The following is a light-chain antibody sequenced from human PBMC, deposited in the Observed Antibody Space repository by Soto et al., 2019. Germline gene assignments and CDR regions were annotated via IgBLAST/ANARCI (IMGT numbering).Light chain of an antibody. Sequence: QSALTQPPSASGSPGQSVTISCTGTSSDVGGYNYVSWYQQHPGKAPKLMIYEVSKRPSGVPDRFSGSKSGNTASLTVSGHRPEDEADYYSCSYAGSNNVVFGGGTKLTVL. J-gene: IGLJ2*01. CDR2: EVS. V-gene: IGLV2-8*01. CDR1: SSDVGGYNY. CDR3: CSYAGSNNVV.